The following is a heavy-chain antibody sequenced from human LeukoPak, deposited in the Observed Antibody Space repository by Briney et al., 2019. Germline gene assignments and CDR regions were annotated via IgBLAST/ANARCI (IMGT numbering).Heavy chain of an antibody. D-gene: IGHD5-18*01. CDR2: IYYNGNT. CDR3: ARAPTALAHYFDY. J-gene: IGHJ4*02. Sequence: SETLSLTCTVSGGSISSYYWSWIRQPPGKGLEWIGYIYYNGNTNYNPSLKSRVAISVDTSKNQFSLKLTSVTAADTAVYYSARAPTALAHYFDYWGQGTLVTVSS. CDR1: GGSISSYY. V-gene: IGHV4-59*01.